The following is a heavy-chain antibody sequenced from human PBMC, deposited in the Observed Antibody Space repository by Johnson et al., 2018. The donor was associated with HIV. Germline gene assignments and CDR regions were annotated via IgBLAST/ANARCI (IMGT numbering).Heavy chain of an antibody. D-gene: IGHD2-21*01. CDR1: GFTFSSYG. Sequence: QVQLVESGGGVVQPGRSLRLSCAASGFTFSSYGMHWVRQAPGKGLEWVAFIRYDGSNKYYADSVKGRFTISRDNSKNTLYLQMNSLRAEDTALYYCARDSLDGEYAFDIWGQGTMLTVSS. CDR3: ARDSLDGEYAFDI. CDR2: IRYDGSNK. V-gene: IGHV3-30*02. J-gene: IGHJ3*02.